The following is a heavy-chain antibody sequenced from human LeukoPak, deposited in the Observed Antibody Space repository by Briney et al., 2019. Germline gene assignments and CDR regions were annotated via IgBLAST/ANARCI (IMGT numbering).Heavy chain of an antibody. CDR2: VKQDGSEK. CDR3: ARRIVGATNYFDY. D-gene: IGHD1-26*01. CDR1: GFTFSSYW. J-gene: IGHJ4*02. V-gene: IGHV3-7*01. Sequence: PGGSLRLSCAASGFTFSSYWMSWVRQAPGKGLEWVANVKQDGSEKYYVDSVKGRFTISRDNAKNSLYLQMNSLRAEDTAVYYCARRIVGATNYFDYWGQGTLVTVSS.